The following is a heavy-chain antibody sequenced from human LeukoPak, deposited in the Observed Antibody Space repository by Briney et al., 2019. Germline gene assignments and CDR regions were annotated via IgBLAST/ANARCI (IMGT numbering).Heavy chain of an antibody. D-gene: IGHD2-15*01. CDR1: GFTLSIYA. J-gene: IGHJ4*02. CDR2: ISDTGNT. V-gene: IGHV3-23*01. Sequence: GGSLRLSCAASGFTLSIYAMSWVRQAPGKGREGVSSISDTGNTYHPDSVKGRFTISRDSSKNTLFLQMNRLRPEDAAVYYCAKAPVTTCRGAFCYPFDYWGLGTLVTVSS. CDR3: AKAPVTTCRGAFCYPFDY.